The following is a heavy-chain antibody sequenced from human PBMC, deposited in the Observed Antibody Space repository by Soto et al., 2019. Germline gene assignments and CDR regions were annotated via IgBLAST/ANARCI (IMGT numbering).Heavy chain of an antibody. CDR1: GFTFSSSG. CDR2: ISFHGSEK. CDR3: VKDRSLTTGLPDY. D-gene: IGHD1-26*01. Sequence: QVQLVESGGGVVQPGRSLRLSCVASGFTFSSSGMHWVRQAPGKGLDWVAYISFHGSEKHYADSVKGRFTISRDNSKNTLYLQMNSLSAEDTAVDNCVKDRSLTTGLPDYWGQGTLVTVSA. V-gene: IGHV3-30*18. J-gene: IGHJ4*02.